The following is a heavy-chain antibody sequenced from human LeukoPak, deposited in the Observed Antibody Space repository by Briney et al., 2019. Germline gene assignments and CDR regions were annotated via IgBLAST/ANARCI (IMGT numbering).Heavy chain of an antibody. D-gene: IGHD1-26*01. CDR1: GFTFSSYA. CDR3: AKLGGSVVGATRGYFDY. V-gene: IGHV3-64*01. Sequence: GGSLRLSCAASGFTFSSYAMHWVRQAPGKGLEYVSAISSNGGSTYYANSVKGRFTISRDNSKNTLYLQMNSLRAEDTAVYYCAKLGGSVVGATRGYFDYWGQGTLVTVSS. CDR2: ISSNGGST. J-gene: IGHJ4*02.